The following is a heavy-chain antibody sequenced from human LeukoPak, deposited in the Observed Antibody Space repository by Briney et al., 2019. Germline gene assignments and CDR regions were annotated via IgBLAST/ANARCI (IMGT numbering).Heavy chain of an antibody. CDR1: GFTFSSSA. D-gene: IGHD3-3*01. CDR3: AKHMSDDFWSGYLFDY. V-gene: IGHV3-23*01. CDR2: IGGGGTGT. J-gene: IGHJ4*02. Sequence: GGSLRLSCAASGFTFSSSAMTWVRQAPGKGLEWVSGIGGGGTGTHYADSVKGRFTVSRDNSRNTLYLQMNSLRAEDTALYYCAKHMSDDFWSGYLFDYWGQGTLVIVSS.